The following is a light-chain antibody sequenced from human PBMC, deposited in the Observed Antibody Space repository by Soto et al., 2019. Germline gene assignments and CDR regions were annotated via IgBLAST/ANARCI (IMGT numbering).Light chain of an antibody. CDR2: TAS. V-gene: IGKV1-9*01. CDR3: LQLKRYPLT. Sequence: IQLTQSPSSLSASVGDRVAITCRASEGISSYLAWYQEKPGKVPKLLIDTASTLQNGVPSRFSGSGSGTDFTLTISSLQPEDFATYYCLQLKRYPLTFGGGTRGEIK. CDR1: EGISSY. J-gene: IGKJ4*01.